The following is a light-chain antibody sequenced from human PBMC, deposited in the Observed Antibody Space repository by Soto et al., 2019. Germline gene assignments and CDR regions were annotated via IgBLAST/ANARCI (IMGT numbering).Light chain of an antibody. CDR3: QKYNSAPWT. CDR2: AAS. Sequence: DIQMTQSPSSLSASVGDRVTITCRASQGISTYLACYQQKPGKVPKLLIYAASTLQSGVPPRFSGSGSGPDFTLTISSLQPEDVATYYCQKYNSAPWTFGQGTKVEIK. CDR1: QGISTY. J-gene: IGKJ1*01. V-gene: IGKV1-27*01.